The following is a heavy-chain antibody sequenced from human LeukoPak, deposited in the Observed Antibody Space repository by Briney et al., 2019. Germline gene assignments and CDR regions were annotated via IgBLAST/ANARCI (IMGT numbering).Heavy chain of an antibody. CDR1: GFTFSSYW. CDR3: ARRTYCGGDCYYEDY. CDR2: IKQDGSEK. D-gene: IGHD2-21*02. Sequence: GGXLRLSCAASGFTFSSYWMSWVRQAPGKGLEWVANIKQDGSEKYYVDSVKGRFTISRDNAKNSLYLQMNSLRAEDTAVYYCARRTYCGGDCYYEDYWGQGTLVTVSS. V-gene: IGHV3-7*03. J-gene: IGHJ4*02.